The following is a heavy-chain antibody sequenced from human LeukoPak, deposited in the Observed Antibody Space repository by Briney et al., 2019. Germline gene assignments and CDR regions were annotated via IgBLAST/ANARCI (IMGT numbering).Heavy chain of an antibody. V-gene: IGHV1-24*01. CDR1: GYTLTELS. CDR3: ARILGSGDYEHFDY. Sequence: ASVKVSCKVSGYTLTELSMHWVRQAPGKGLEWMGGFDPEDGETIYAQKFQGRVTMTEDTSTDTAYMELRSLSSDHTAVYYCARILGSGDYEHFDYWGQGTLVTVSS. CDR2: FDPEDGET. J-gene: IGHJ4*02. D-gene: IGHD2-15*01.